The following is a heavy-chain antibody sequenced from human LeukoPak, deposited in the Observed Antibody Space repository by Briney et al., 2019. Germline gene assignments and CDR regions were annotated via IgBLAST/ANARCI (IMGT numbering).Heavy chain of an antibody. D-gene: IGHD4-23*01. V-gene: IGHV3-21*01. CDR2: ISSSSSYI. CDR1: GFTFSSYS. J-gene: IGHJ3*02. CDR3: ARDRLIRWPTADAFDI. Sequence: GGSLRLSCAASGFTFSSYSMNWVRQAPGKGLEWVSSISSSSSYIYYADSVKGRFTISRDNAKNSLYLRMNSLRAEDTAVYYCARDRLIRWPTADAFDIWGQGTMVTVSS.